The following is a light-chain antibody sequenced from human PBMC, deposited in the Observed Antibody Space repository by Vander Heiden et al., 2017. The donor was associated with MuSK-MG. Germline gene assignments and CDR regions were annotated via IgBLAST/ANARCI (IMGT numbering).Light chain of an antibody. V-gene: IGKV1-6*01. CDR1: EDIRTD. J-gene: IGKJ1*01. Sequence: AIQMTQSPSSLSASVGDRVTITCQASEDIRTDFGWFQQKPGKAPRLLIYGTFNFQSRVPPRFSGTESGTHFTLSIVSLHPEDVATYYCRQDYTYPRTFGQGTKVELK. CDR3: RQDYTYPRT. CDR2: GTF.